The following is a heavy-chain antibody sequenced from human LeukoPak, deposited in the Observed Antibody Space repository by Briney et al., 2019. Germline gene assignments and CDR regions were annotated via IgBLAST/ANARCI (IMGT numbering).Heavy chain of an antibody. Sequence: ASVKVSCKASGYTFTSYYMHWVRQAPGQGLEWMGWISAYNGNTNYAQKLQGRVTMTTDTSTSTAYMELRSLRSDDTAVYYCARGVMVVYQSRPRTYYYYMDVWGKGTAVTVSS. V-gene: IGHV1-18*04. J-gene: IGHJ6*03. CDR2: ISAYNGNT. D-gene: IGHD2-8*02. CDR3: ARGVMVVYQSRPRTYYYYMDV. CDR1: GYTFTSYY.